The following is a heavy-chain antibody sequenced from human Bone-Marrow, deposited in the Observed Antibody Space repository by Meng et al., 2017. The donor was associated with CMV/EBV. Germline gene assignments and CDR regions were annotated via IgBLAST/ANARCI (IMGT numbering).Heavy chain of an antibody. J-gene: IGHJ5*02. D-gene: IGHD5-18*01. CDR3: AKDPGIQLWLRWFDP. CDR1: GLTFSLYA. Sequence: GGSLRLSCAASGLTFSLYAMNWVRQAPGKGLEWVAGIHSGGNSAFYVDSVKGRFTISRDNSKNTLYLQMNSLRAEDTAVYYCAKDPGIQLWLRWFDPWGQGTLVTVSS. V-gene: IGHV3-23*03. CDR2: IHSGGNSA.